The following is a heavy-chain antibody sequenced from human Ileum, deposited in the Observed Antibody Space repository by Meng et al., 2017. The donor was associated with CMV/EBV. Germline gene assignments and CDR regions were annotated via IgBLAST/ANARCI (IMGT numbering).Heavy chain of an antibody. CDR1: GGSLRRSR. CDR3: ARASPQRRFLSY. D-gene: IGHD3-3*01. J-gene: IGHJ4*02. CDR2: INHCGSS. V-gene: IGHV4-34*01. Sequence: VQLQQWGVCVRTPPVVRFLLCPVLGGSLRRSRWSWIRQPPGKGLEWIWEINHCGSSNYNPSLKSRVTISVDRSRNQVSLKLTSVTAADTAVYYCARASPQRRFLSYWGQGTLVTVSS.